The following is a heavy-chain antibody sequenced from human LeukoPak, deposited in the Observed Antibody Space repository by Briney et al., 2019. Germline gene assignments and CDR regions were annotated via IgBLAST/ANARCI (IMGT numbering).Heavy chain of an antibody. CDR3: AARYVLRYFDQVWFDP. D-gene: IGHD3-9*01. J-gene: IGHJ5*02. Sequence: SETLSLTCTVSGGSISSYYWSWIRQPPGRGLEWIGFIYYSGSTNYNPSLKSRVTISVDTSKNQFSLRLTSVTAADTAMYYCAARYVLRYFDQVWFDPWGQGTLVTVSS. V-gene: IGHV4-59*01. CDR2: IYYSGST. CDR1: GGSISSYY.